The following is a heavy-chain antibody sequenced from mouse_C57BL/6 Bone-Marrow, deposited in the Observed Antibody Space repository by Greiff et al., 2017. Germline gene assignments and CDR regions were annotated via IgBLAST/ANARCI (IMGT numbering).Heavy chain of an antibody. CDR1: GFTFTDYY. CDR3: ARYLLRYYAMDY. Sequence: EVKVEESGGGLVQPGGSLSLSCAASGFTFTDYYMSWVRQPPGKALEWLGFIRNKANGYTTEYSASVKGRFTISRDNSQSILYLQMNALRAEDSATYYCARYLLRYYAMDYWGQGTSVTVSS. V-gene: IGHV7-3*01. CDR2: IRNKANGYTT. D-gene: IGHD1-1*01. J-gene: IGHJ4*01.